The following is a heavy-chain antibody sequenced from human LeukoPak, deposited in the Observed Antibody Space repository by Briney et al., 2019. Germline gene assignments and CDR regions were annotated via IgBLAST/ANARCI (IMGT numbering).Heavy chain of an antibody. CDR3: AKELGGSSFDY. V-gene: IGHV3-21*01. D-gene: IGHD2-15*01. CDR1: GFSFSSYT. Sequence: GSLRLSCAASGFSFSSYTMNWVRQAPGKGLEWVSSISSSNTYIYYADSVKGRFTISRDNAKNSLYLQMNSLRAEDTAVYYCAKELGGSSFDYWGQGALVSVSS. CDR2: ISSSNTYI. J-gene: IGHJ4*02.